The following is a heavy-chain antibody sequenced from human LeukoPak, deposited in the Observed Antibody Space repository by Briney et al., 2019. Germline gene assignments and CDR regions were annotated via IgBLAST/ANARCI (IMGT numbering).Heavy chain of an antibody. CDR1: GDSVSSNSAA. Sequence: SQTLSLTCAISGDSVSSNSAAWNWIRQSPSRGLEWLGRTYYRSKWYNDYAVSVKSRITINPDTSKNQFSLKLSSVTAADTAVYYCARVGRSIAAPDVWGQGTTVTVSS. V-gene: IGHV6-1*01. CDR2: TYYRSKWYN. CDR3: ARVGRSIAAPDV. D-gene: IGHD6-6*01. J-gene: IGHJ6*02.